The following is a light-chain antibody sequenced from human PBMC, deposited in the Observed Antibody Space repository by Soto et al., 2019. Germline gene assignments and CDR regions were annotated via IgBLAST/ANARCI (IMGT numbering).Light chain of an antibody. V-gene: IGLV2-14*01. J-gene: IGLJ1*01. CDR3: NSYTSSTAYV. CDR2: EVS. CDR1: SSDVGRYNY. Sequence: QSVLTQPASVSGSPGQSITISCTGASSDVGRYNYVSCYQLHPGKAPKLIIYEVSNRPSGVSNRFSGSKSGNTASLTISGLRAEDEADYYCNSYTSSTAYVFGTGTKVTVL.